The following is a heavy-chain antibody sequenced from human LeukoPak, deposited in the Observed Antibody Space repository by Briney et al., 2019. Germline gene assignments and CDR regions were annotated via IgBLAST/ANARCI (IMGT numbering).Heavy chain of an antibody. CDR1: GITFSSYS. Sequence: GGSLRLSCAASGITFSSYSMNWVRQAPEKGLEWVSAISGSGGSTYYADSVKGRFTISRDNSKNTLYLQMNSLRAEDTAVYYCAKDPVIAAAVNFDYWGQRTLVTVSS. V-gene: IGHV3-23*01. D-gene: IGHD6-13*01. CDR3: AKDPVIAAAVNFDY. J-gene: IGHJ4*02. CDR2: ISGSGGST.